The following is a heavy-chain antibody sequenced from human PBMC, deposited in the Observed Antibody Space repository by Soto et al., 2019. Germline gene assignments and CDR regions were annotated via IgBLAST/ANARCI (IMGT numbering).Heavy chain of an antibody. J-gene: IGHJ5*02. CDR2: IIPIFGTA. CDR3: ARDHCSSTSCQPNWFDP. D-gene: IGHD2-2*01. CDR1: GGTFSSYA. V-gene: IGHV1-69*01. Sequence: QVQLVQSGAEVKKPGSSVKVSCKASGGTFSSYAISWVRQAPGQGLEWMGGIIPIFGTANYAQKFQGRVTITADESTSTAYMELSSLRSEDTAVYYCARDHCSSTSCQPNWFDPWGQGTLVNVSS.